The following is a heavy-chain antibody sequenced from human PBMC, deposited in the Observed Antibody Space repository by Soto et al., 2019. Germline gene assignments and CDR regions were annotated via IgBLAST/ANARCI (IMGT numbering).Heavy chain of an antibody. CDR3: ATMGTPATGLYYFDY. D-gene: IGHD5-18*01. CDR1: GGSINSTNW. CDR2: IYHSGSP. J-gene: IGHJ4*02. Sequence: SETLSLTCAVSGGSINSTNWWSWVRQPPGKGLEWIGEIYHSGSPNYNPSLKSRVTISVDTSKNQFSLNLSFVTAADTAVYYCATMGTPATGLYYFDYWGQGTLVTVSS. V-gene: IGHV4-4*02.